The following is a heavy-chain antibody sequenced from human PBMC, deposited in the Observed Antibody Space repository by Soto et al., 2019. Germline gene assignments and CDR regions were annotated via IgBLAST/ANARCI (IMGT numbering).Heavy chain of an antibody. Sequence: QVQLVQSGAEVKRPGASVKVSCRAYGYTFIDFDINWVRQAPGQGLEWMGWMNPNTGNTAYAQKFEGRLTLTRDTSISAASMDLSSLTSDDTAVYYCARGFSSYSDFWAQGTLVTVSS. CDR2: MNPNTGNT. CDR1: GYTFIDFD. D-gene: IGHD6-13*01. CDR3: ARGFSSYSDF. V-gene: IGHV1-8*01. J-gene: IGHJ4*02.